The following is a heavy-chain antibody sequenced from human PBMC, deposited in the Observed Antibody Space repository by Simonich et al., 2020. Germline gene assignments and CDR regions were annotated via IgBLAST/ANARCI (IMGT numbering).Heavy chain of an antibody. CDR1: GFTFGNAW. CDR2: IKRKTDGGTT. J-gene: IGHJ4*02. Sequence: EVQLVESGGGLVKPGGSLRLSCAASGFTFGNAWMCWVRQAPGKGMEWVGRIKRKTDGGTTNYAAPVKGRFTISREDSKNTLYLQVNSLKTEDTAVYYCTKGLTGDTNYGGQGTLVTVSS. CDR3: TKGLTGDTNY. V-gene: IGHV3-15*01. D-gene: IGHD7-27*01.